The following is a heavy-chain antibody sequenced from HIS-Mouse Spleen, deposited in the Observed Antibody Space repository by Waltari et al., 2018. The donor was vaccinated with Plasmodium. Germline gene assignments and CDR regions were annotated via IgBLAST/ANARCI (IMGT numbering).Heavy chain of an antibody. J-gene: IGHJ3*02. D-gene: IGHD1-1*01. CDR1: GFTFSSYG. CDR3: AKEEGNWNDDDAFDI. Sequence: VQPGRSLRLSCAASGFTFSSYGMHWVRQAPGKGLEWVAVIWYDGSNKYYADSVKGRFTISRDNSKNTLYLQMNSLRAEDTAVYYCAKEEGNWNDDDAFDIWGQGTMVTVSS. CDR2: IWYDGSNK. V-gene: IGHV3-33*06.